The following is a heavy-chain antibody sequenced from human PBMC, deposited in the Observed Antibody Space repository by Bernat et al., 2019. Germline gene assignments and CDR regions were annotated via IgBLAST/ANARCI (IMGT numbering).Heavy chain of an antibody. CDR1: GYTFTSYA. J-gene: IGHJ6*02. CDR2: INAGNGNT. Sequence: QVQLVQSGAEVKKPGASVKVSCKASGYTFTSYAMHWVRQAPGQRLEWMGWINAGNGNTKYSQKSQGRVTITRDTAASTAYMELSSLRSEDTAVYYCARLPHARRYYYSGMDVWGQGTTVTVSS. CDR3: ARLPHARRYYYSGMDV. V-gene: IGHV1-3*01.